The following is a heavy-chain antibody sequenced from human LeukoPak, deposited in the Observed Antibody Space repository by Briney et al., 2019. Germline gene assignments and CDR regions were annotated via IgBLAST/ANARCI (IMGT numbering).Heavy chain of an antibody. V-gene: IGHV3-23*01. Sequence: PGGSLRLSCAASGFNFSNYAMSWVRQAPGKGLEWVSSLTASGVTTYYADSVKGRFTISRDNSKNTLYLQMNSLRAEDTAVYYCAKVEGALRYYFDYWGQGTLVTVSS. J-gene: IGHJ4*02. CDR2: LTASGVTT. CDR3: AKVEGALRYYFDY. CDR1: GFNFSNYA. D-gene: IGHD3-16*01.